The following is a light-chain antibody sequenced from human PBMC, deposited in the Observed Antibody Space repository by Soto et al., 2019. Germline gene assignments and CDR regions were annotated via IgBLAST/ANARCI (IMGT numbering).Light chain of an antibody. J-gene: IGLJ2*01. Sequence: QSVLTQPPSASGSPGQSVTISCTGTSSDVGGYNYVSWYQQHPGKAPKLMIYEVNKRPSGVPDRFSGSKSGNTASLTVSGLQAEDEADYYCTSYAVNNNWGVFGGGTKLPVL. CDR3: TSYAVNNNWGV. V-gene: IGLV2-8*01. CDR2: EVN. CDR1: SSDVGGYNY.